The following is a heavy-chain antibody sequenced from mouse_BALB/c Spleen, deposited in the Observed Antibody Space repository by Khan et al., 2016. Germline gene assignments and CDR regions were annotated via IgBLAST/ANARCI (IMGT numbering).Heavy chain of an antibody. CDR1: GFTFSDYY. V-gene: IGHV5-4*02. CDR2: ISHGGSYT. Sequence: EVELVESGGGLVKPGGSLKLSCAASGFTFSDYYMYWVRQTPEKRLERVATISHGGSYTYYSDSVQGRFTISIDNAKNNLYLQMSSVKSEDTAMYYCARDLNGYFDVWGAGTTVTVSS. CDR3: ARDLNGYFDV. J-gene: IGHJ1*01.